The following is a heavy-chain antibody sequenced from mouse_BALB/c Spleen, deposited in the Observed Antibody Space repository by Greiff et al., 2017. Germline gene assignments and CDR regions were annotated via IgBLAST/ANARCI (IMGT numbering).Heavy chain of an antibody. D-gene: IGHD1-2*01. V-gene: IGHV2-9*02. CDR2: IWAGGST. Sequence: VKLVESGPGLVAPSQSLSITCTVSGFSLTSYGVHWVRQPPGKGLEWLGVIWAGGSTNYNSALMSRLSISKDNSKSQVFLKMNSLQTDDTAMYYCARDRGTTATGYFDYWGEGTTLTVSS. CDR1: GFSLTSYG. CDR3: ARDRGTTATGYFDY. J-gene: IGHJ2*01.